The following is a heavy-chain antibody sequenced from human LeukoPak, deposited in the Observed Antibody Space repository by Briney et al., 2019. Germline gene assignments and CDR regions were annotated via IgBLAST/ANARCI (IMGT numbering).Heavy chain of an antibody. CDR2: IKQVGSEK. Sequence: GGSLRLSCAASGFTFSSYAMSSVRQAPGKGLEWVANIKQVGSEKYYVDSVKGRFTISRDNAKNSLYLQMNSLRAEDTAVYYCARDLSYCSSTSCYSASLDYWGQGTLVTVSS. J-gene: IGHJ4*02. D-gene: IGHD2-2*02. CDR1: GFTFSSYA. CDR3: ARDLSYCSSTSCYSASLDY. V-gene: IGHV3-7*01.